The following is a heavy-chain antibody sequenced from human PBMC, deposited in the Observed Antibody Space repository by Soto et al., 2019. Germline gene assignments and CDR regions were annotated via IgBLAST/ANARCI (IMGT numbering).Heavy chain of an antibody. CDR3: ARAPGGPGIAEY. CDR1: GYTFTIYA. J-gene: IGHJ4*02. Sequence: QVQLVQSGAEKKKPGASVKVSCKASGYTFTIYAMHWLRQATGQRQEWMGVVNAGNGNKNYSKKFQGRVTIIRETSAITAYMELSSLRSEDTAVYYGARAPGGPGIAEYWGQGTMVTVSS. D-gene: IGHD6-13*01. V-gene: IGHV1-3*05. CDR2: VNAGNGNK.